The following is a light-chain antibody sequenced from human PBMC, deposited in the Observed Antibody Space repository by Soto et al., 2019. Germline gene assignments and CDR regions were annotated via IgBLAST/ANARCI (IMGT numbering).Light chain of an antibody. CDR2: AAS. V-gene: IGKV3-11*01. J-gene: IGKJ4*01. CDR3: QQRSNWQGT. CDR1: QSVARF. Sequence: EIVLTQSPVTLSLSPGERATLSCRASQSVARFLAWYQQKPGQAPRLLVYAASKRATGIPARFSGSGSGTDFTLTISSLEPEDMAVYYCQQRSNWQGTFGGGTKVEIK.